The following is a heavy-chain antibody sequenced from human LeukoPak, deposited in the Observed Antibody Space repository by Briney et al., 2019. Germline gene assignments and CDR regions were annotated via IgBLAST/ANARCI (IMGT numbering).Heavy chain of an antibody. V-gene: IGHV3-23*01. CDR1: GFTFSNAW. CDR3: AKAPTVLSPYYFDY. Sequence: GGSLRLSCAASGFTFSNAWMSWVRQAPGKGLEWVSAISGSGGSTYYADSVKGRFTISRDNSKNTLYLQMNSLRAEDTAVYYCAKAPTVLSPYYFDYWGQGTLVTVSS. D-gene: IGHD4-4*01. J-gene: IGHJ4*02. CDR2: ISGSGGST.